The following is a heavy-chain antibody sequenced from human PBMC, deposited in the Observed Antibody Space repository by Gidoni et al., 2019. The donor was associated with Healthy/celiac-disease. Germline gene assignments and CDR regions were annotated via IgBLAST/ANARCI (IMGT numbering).Heavy chain of an antibody. Sequence: QVQLQESGPGLVKPSQTLSLTGTVSGGPISSGGNYWSWIRQHPGKGLEWIGYIYYGGSTYYDPSLKSRVTISVDTSKNQFSLKLSSVTAAYPAVYYCARTPPVPAALGANAFDIWGQGTMVTVSS. CDR2: IYYGGST. V-gene: IGHV4-31*03. D-gene: IGHD2-2*01. CDR3: ARTPPVPAALGANAFDI. CDR1: GGPISSGGNY. J-gene: IGHJ3*02.